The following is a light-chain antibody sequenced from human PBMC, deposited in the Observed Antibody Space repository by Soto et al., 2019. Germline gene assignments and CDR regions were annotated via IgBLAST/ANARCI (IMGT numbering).Light chain of an antibody. CDR3: QSYDSSLSVV. CDR2: DNS. J-gene: IGLJ3*02. CDR1: SSNIGAGYD. Sequence: QSVLTQPPSVSGAPGQRVTISCTGTSSNIGAGYDVHWYQQLPGTAPKLLIYDNSNRPSGVPDRFFGSRSGTSVSLAITGLQAEDEAYYYCQSYDSSLSVVFGGGTKLAVL. V-gene: IGLV1-40*01.